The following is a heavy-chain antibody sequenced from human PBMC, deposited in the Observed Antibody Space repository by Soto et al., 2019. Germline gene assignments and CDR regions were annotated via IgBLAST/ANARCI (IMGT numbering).Heavy chain of an antibody. CDR3: ARQGLPAAISWFDP. CDR1: GGSISSDDSY. CDR2: IYYNGNT. J-gene: IGHJ5*02. Sequence: NPSETLSLTCTVSGGSISSDDSYWSWIRQPPGKGLEWIGYIYYNGNTYYNPSLKSRITISVDTSRNQFSLKLNSVTATDTAVYYCARQGLPAAISWFDPWGQGTLVTVSS. V-gene: IGHV4-30-4*01. D-gene: IGHD2-2*01.